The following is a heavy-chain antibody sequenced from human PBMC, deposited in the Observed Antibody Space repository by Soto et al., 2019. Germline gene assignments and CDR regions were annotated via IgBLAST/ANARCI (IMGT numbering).Heavy chain of an antibody. D-gene: IGHD2-2*01. CDR2: MNPNSGNT. CDR3: ARGGYCSSTSCYGGRYYYYYYMDV. CDR1: GYTFTSYD. J-gene: IGHJ6*03. V-gene: IGHV1-8*01. Sequence: ASVKVSCKASGYTFTSYDINWVRQATGQGLEWMGWMNPNSGNTGYAQKFQGRVTMTRNTSISTAYMELSSLRSEDTAVYYCARGGYCSSTSCYGGRYYYYYYMDVWGKGTTVTVSS.